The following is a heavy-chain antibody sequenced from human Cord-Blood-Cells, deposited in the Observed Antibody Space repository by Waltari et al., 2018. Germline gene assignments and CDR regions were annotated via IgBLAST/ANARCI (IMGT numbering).Heavy chain of an antibody. CDR1: GGSFSGYY. Sequence: QVQLQQWGAGLLKPSETLSLTCAVYGGSFSGYYWSWIRQPPGKGLEWIGEINHSGSTNYIPSRKSRVAISVDTSKNQFSLKLSSVTAADTAVYYCARGRRYYYYYGMDVWGQGTTVTVSS. V-gene: IGHV4-34*01. CDR2: INHSGST. CDR3: ARGRRYYYYYGMDV. J-gene: IGHJ6*02.